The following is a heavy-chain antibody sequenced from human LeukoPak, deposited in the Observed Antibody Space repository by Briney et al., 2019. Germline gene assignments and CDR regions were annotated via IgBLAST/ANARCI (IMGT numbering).Heavy chain of an antibody. CDR3: ARGYGDLRY. CDR1: GFTFSSYA. D-gene: IGHD4-17*01. CDR2: ISYDGTNK. J-gene: IGHJ4*02. Sequence: GRSLRLSCAASGFTFSSYAMHWVRQAPGKGLKWVTLISYDGTNKYYADSAKGRFTISRDDSKNTLYLQMNSLRAEDTAVYYCARGYGDLRYWGQGTLVTVSS. V-gene: IGHV3-30-3*01.